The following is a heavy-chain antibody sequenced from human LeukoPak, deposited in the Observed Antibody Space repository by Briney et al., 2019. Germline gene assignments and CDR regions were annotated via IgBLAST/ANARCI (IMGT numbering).Heavy chain of an antibody. J-gene: IGHJ6*03. V-gene: IGHV1-46*01. D-gene: IGHD4-11*01. CDR2: INPSGGST. Sequence: ASVKVSCKASGYTFTCYYMHWVRQAPGQGLEWMGIINPSGGSTSYAQKFQGRVTMTRDMSTSTVYMELSSLRSEDTAVHYCARDRHDYSNIVPNTYYYYYMDVWGKGTTVTVSS. CDR3: ARDRHDYSNIVPNTYYYYYMDV. CDR1: GYTFTCYY.